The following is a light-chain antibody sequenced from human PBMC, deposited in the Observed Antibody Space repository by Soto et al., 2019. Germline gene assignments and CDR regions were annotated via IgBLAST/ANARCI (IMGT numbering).Light chain of an antibody. CDR1: QSVRSNY. J-gene: IGKJ4*01. CDR2: GAS. CDR3: QQYASSPLT. Sequence: EIVLTQSPGTLSLSSGERATLSCRASQSVRSNYLAWYQQKPGQAPRLLIYGASSRATGIPDRFGGSGSVTDFTLTISRLEPEDFAVYYCQQYASSPLTVGGGTKVEIK. V-gene: IGKV3-20*01.